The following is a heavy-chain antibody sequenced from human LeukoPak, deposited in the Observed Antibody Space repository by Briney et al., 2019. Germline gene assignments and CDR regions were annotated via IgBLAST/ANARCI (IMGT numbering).Heavy chain of an antibody. CDR3: ARQSSGWSYFDC. Sequence: GGSLRLSCAASGFNLSSYEMNGVRQTPGKGLEWVSYISPSDSTIYSADSVKGRFIISRDNAKNSLYLQMNSLRAEDTAVYSCARQSSGWSYFDCWLQGILVSVPS. J-gene: IGHJ4*02. V-gene: IGHV3-48*03. CDR2: ISPSDSTI. CDR1: GFNLSSYE. D-gene: IGHD6-19*01.